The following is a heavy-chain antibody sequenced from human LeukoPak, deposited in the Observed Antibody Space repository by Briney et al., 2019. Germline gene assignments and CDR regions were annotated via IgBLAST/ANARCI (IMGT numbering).Heavy chain of an antibody. CDR2: ISSSSYI. J-gene: IGHJ4*02. D-gene: IGHD1-14*01. Sequence: PGGSLRLSCAASGFTFSSYSMNWVRQAPGKGLEWGSSISSSSYIYYADSVKGRFTISRDNAKNSLYLQMNSLRAEDTAVYYCARATTDLGRVDYWGQGTLVTVSS. CDR3: ARATTDLGRVDY. CDR1: GFTFSSYS. V-gene: IGHV3-21*01.